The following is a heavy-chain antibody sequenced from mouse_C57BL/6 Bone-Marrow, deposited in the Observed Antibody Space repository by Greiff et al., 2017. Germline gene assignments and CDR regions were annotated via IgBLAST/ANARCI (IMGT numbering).Heavy chain of an antibody. CDR2: IYPGSGST. D-gene: IGHD2-10*01. CDR1: GYTFTSYW. Sequence: QVQLQQPGAELVKPGASVKMSCKASGYTFTSYWITWVKLRPGQGLEWIGDIYPGSGSTNYNEQFKSKATLTVDTSSSTAYMPLSSLTSEDAAVYYCACLPSYFDVWGTGTTVTVSS. V-gene: IGHV1-55*01. J-gene: IGHJ1*03. CDR3: ACLPSYFDV.